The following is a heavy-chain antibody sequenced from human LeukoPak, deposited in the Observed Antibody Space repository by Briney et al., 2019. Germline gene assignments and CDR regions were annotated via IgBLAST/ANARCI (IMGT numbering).Heavy chain of an antibody. CDR2: INHNGNVN. V-gene: IGHV3-7*03. Sequence: GGSLRLSCAASGFTFTSYSMNWARQAPGRGLEWVASINHNGNVNYYVDSVKGRFTISRDNAKNSLYLQMSNLRAEDTAVYFCARGGGLDVWGQGATVTVSS. CDR1: GFTFTSYS. D-gene: IGHD3-16*01. CDR3: ARGGGLDV. J-gene: IGHJ6*02.